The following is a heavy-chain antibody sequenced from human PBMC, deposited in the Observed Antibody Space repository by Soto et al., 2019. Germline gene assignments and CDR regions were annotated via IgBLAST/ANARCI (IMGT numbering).Heavy chain of an antibody. CDR2: INWNSGSI. J-gene: IGHJ4*02. D-gene: IGHD6-6*01. V-gene: IGHV3-9*01. CDR1: GFIFDDYA. Sequence: GGSLRLSCAVSGFIFDDYAMHWVRQAPGKGLEWVSGINWNSGSIGYADSVKGRFTISRDNAKKSLYLQMNSLRAEDTALYYCASTRGSSYDYWGQGTLVTVSS. CDR3: ASTRGSSYDY.